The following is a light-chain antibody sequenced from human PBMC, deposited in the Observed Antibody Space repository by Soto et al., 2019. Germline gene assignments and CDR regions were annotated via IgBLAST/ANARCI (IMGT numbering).Light chain of an antibody. CDR2: DAS. Sequence: DIQLTQSPSSLSASLGDRVTITCQASQDIDNFLNWYQHKPGAAPKLLIYDASTLAPGVPSRFSGTESGADFTFTISSLQPEDIATSYCQQYHSLPITFGPGTRLEIK. CDR1: QDIDNF. V-gene: IGKV1-33*01. J-gene: IGKJ5*01. CDR3: QQYHSLPIT.